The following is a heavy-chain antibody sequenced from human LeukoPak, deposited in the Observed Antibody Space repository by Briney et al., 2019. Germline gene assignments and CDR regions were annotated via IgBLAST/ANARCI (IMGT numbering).Heavy chain of an antibody. CDR3: ARKVGRNFDY. CDR1: GFTFSSDA. V-gene: IGHV3-23*01. CDR2: ISGSGSAT. Sequence: GASLRLSCAASGFTFSSDAMSWVRQAPGKGLNWVSTISGSGSATYYADSAKGRFTISRDNSKNTLYLQMNSLRAEDTAVYYCARKVGRNFDYWGQGTLVTVSS. D-gene: IGHD2-2*01. J-gene: IGHJ4*02.